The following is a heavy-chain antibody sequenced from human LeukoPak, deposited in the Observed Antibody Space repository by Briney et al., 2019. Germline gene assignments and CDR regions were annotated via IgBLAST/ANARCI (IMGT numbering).Heavy chain of an antibody. J-gene: IGHJ3*02. V-gene: IGHV3-43*01. CDR2: TSWDGGST. D-gene: IGHD6-13*01. Sequence: GGSLRLSCAASGFTFDDYTMHWVRQAPGKGLEWVSLTSWDGGSTYYADSVKGRFTISRDDSKNSLYLQMNSLRTEDTALYYCAKRAAGTPWDAFDIWGQGTMVTVSS. CDR1: GFTFDDYT. CDR3: AKRAAGTPWDAFDI.